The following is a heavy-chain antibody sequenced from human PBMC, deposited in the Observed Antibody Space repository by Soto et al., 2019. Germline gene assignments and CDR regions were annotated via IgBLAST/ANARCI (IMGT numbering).Heavy chain of an antibody. Sequence: ASVKVSCKASGGTFSSYAISWVRQAPGQGLEWMGGIIPIFGTANYAQKFQGRVTITADESTSTAYMELSSLRSEDTAVYYCARGLSSGWYPGMDVWGQGTTVTVSS. D-gene: IGHD6-19*01. CDR1: GGTFSSYA. J-gene: IGHJ6*02. V-gene: IGHV1-69*13. CDR3: ARGLSSGWYPGMDV. CDR2: IIPIFGTA.